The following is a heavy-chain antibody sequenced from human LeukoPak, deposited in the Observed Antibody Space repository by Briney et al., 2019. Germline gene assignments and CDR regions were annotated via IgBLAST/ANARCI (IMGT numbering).Heavy chain of an antibody. CDR1: GGTFSSYA. Sequence: SVKVSCKASGGTFSSYAISWVRQAPGQGLEWMGGIIPIFGTANYAQKFQGRVTITADESTSTAYMELSSLRSEDTAVYYCARWVSEYLTAKGPNWFDPWGQGTLVTVSS. CDR3: ARWVSEYLTAKGPNWFDP. J-gene: IGHJ5*02. CDR2: IIPIFGTA. V-gene: IGHV1-69*13. D-gene: IGHD2/OR15-2a*01.